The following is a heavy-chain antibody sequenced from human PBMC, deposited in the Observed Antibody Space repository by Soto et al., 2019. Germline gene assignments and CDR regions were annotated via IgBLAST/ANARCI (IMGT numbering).Heavy chain of an antibody. D-gene: IGHD2-2*01. CDR2: TRSNGEYT. V-gene: IGHV3-23*04. Sequence: EVQVVESGGGVVPPGGSLRLSCAGSGFTFSDYAMTWVRQAPGKGLEWVSTTRSNGEYTYYGDSAKGRFTVSRDNSKNTLYVERSSVRAEDTAVYYCAKDPRNVAVSAARVYGMDVWGQGTTGTVSS. J-gene: IGHJ6*02. CDR1: GFTFSDYA. CDR3: AKDPRNVAVSAARVYGMDV.